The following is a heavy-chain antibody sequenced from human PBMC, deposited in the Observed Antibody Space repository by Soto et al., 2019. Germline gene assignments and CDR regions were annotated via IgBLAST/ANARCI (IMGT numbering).Heavy chain of an antibody. CDR1: GGSISSYY. CDR3: ARDRGQYCSSTSCLTGFDY. Sequence: QVQLQESGPGLVKPSETLSLTCTVSGGSISSYYWSWIRQPPGKGLEWIGYIYYSGSTNYNPSLKSRVTISVDTSMNQFSLKLISVTAADTAVYYCARDRGQYCSSTSCLTGFDYWGQGTLVTVSS. CDR2: IYYSGST. V-gene: IGHV4-59*01. J-gene: IGHJ4*02. D-gene: IGHD2-2*01.